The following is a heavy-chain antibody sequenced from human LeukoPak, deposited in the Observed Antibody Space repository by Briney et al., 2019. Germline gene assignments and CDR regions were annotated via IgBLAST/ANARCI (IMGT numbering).Heavy chain of an antibody. CDR2: IWYDGSNK. Sequence: GGALRLSCAASGFTFSSYGVHWVRQAPGKGLEWVAVIWYDGSNKYYADSVKGRITISRDNSKNTLYLQMNSLRAEDTAVYYCARQRFTNNWRTGRSFDIWGQGTLVTVSS. J-gene: IGHJ3*02. CDR3: ARQRFTNNWRTGRSFDI. D-gene: IGHD1-1*01. V-gene: IGHV3-33*01. CDR1: GFTFSSYG.